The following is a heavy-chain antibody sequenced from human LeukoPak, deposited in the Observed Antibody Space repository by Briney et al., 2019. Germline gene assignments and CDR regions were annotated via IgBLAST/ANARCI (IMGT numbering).Heavy chain of an antibody. CDR2: ISGSGGST. J-gene: IGHJ3*02. D-gene: IGHD1-26*01. CDR3: AXASGPTESAFDI. V-gene: IGHV3-23*01. Sequence: PGGSLRLSCAASGFTFSSYAMSWVRQAPGKGLEWVSAISGSGGSTYYADSVKGRFTISRDNSKNTLYLQMNSLRAEDTAVYYCAXASGPTESAFDIWGQGTMVTVSS. CDR1: GFTFSSYA.